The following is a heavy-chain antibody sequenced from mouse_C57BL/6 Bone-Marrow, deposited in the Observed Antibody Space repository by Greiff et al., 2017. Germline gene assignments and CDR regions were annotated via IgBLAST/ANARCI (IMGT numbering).Heavy chain of an antibody. CDR1: GYSFTGYY. CDR3: ARIYDGYYDRIWYAMDY. V-gene: IGHV1-42*01. CDR2: INPSTGGT. J-gene: IGHJ4*01. Sequence: VQLKQSGPELVKPGASVKISCKASGYSFTGYYMNWVKQSPEKSLEWIGEINPSTGGTTYNQKFKAKATLTVDKSSSTAYMQLKSLTSEDSAVYYCARIYDGYYDRIWYAMDYWGQGTSVTVSS. D-gene: IGHD2-3*01.